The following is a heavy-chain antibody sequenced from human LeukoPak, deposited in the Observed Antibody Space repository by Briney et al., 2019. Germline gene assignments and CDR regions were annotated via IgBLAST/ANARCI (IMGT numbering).Heavy chain of an antibody. CDR2: INHSGST. CDR3: ARGGAVAGRDFDY. V-gene: IGHV4-34*01. Sequence: SETLSLTCAVYGGSFSGYYWSWIRQPPGKGLEWIGEINHSGSTNYNPSLKSRVTISVDTSKNQLSLKLSSVTAADTAVYHCARGGAVAGRDFDYWGQGTLVTVSS. J-gene: IGHJ4*02. CDR1: GGSFSGYY. D-gene: IGHD6-19*01.